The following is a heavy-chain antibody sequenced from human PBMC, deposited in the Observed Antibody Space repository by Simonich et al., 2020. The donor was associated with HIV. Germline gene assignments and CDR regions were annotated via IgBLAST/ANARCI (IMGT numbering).Heavy chain of an antibody. CDR2: ISSSSSYI. V-gene: IGHV3-21*01. J-gene: IGHJ4*02. CDR1: GFTFRSYS. D-gene: IGHD2-2*01. Sequence: EVQLVESGGGLVKPGGSLRLSCAASGFTFRSYSMNWVRQAQGKGLEWVTSISSSSSYIYYADSVKGRFTISRDNAKNSLYLQMNSLRAEDTAVYYCARDGRKGSSTSCSDYWGQGTLVTVSS. CDR3: ARDGRKGSSTSCSDY.